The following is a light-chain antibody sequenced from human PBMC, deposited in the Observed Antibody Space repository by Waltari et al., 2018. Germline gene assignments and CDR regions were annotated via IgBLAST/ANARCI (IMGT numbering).Light chain of an antibody. V-gene: IGKV3-15*01. Sequence: EILMTQSPATLSVSPGERATLSCRASQSIGRDLAWYQQRPGQAPRPLVFSATVRATGVPARVSASGSGTEFTLTISSLQSEDVAVYYCQHFNNWPPWAFGQGTKVEIK. J-gene: IGKJ1*01. CDR1: QSIGRD. CDR3: QHFNNWPPWA. CDR2: SAT.